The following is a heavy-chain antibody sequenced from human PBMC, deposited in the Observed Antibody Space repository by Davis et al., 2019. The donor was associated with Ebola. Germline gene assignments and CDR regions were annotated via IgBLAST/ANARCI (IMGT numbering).Heavy chain of an antibody. V-gene: IGHV4-39*07. J-gene: IGHJ6*02. CDR1: GGSISSSSYY. CDR2: IYYSGST. Sequence: SETLSLTCTVSGGSISSSSYYWGWIRQPPGKGLEWIGRIYYSGSTYYNPSLKSRVTISVDTSKNQFSLRLSSVNAADTAVDYCAREGITMVRGVNYYGMDVWGQGTTVTVSS. CDR3: AREGITMVRGVNYYGMDV. D-gene: IGHD3-10*01.